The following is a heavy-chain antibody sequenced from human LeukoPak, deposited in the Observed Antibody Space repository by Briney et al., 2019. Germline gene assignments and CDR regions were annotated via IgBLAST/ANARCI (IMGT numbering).Heavy chain of an antibody. CDR1: GGSISSGDYY. J-gene: IGHJ4*02. Sequence: SQTLSLTCTVSGGSISSGDYYWSWLRQPPGKGLEWIGYIYYSGSTYYNPSLKSRVTISVDTSKNQFSLKLSSVTAADTAVYYCARALEQYYDFWSGYYTGMMGTAGGYYFDYWGQGTLVTVSS. CDR2: IYYSGST. V-gene: IGHV4-30-4*01. D-gene: IGHD3-3*01. CDR3: ARALEQYYDFWSGYYTGMMGTAGGYYFDY.